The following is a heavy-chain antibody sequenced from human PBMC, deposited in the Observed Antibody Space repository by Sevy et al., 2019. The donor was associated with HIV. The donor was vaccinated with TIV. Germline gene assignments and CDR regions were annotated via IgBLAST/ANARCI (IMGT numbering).Heavy chain of an antibody. D-gene: IGHD6-19*01. J-gene: IGHJ3*01. CDR1: GFTYDDYA. Sequence: GGSLRLSCAASGFTYDDYAMHWVRQTPGKGLEWVSGISWNSGSIDYADSVKDRFTISRDNAKKSLCLQMNSLKAEDTALYFCAKDNTVAVAGAFDFWGQGTMVTVSS. CDR3: AKDNTVAVAGAFDF. CDR2: ISWNSGSI. V-gene: IGHV3-9*01.